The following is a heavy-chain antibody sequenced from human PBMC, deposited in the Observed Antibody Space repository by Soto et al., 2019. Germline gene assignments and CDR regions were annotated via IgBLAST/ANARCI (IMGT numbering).Heavy chain of an antibody. Sequence: QVQLVQSGAEVEKPGSSVKVSCKVSGGTTSSYTIGWVRQAPGQGLQWMGNIVPMIGKVDYAQTFQDRVTLTADKSTRTAYMELSRLRSEDTAVYFCALRTGNWNPSADWGQGTLVTVSS. CDR3: ALRTGNWNPSAD. V-gene: IGHV1-69*02. CDR2: IVPMIGKV. CDR1: GGTTSSYT. J-gene: IGHJ4*02. D-gene: IGHD1-1*01.